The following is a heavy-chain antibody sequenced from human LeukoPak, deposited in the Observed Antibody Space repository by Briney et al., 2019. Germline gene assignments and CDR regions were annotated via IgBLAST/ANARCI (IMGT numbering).Heavy chain of an antibody. V-gene: IGHV3-23*01. CDR1: GFTFNTYA. J-gene: IGHJ5*02. CDR2: ISGSGGST. Sequence: PGGSLRLSCAASGFTFNTYAMSWVRQAPGKGLEWVSAISGSGGSTYYADSVKGRFTISRDNSKNTLYLQMNSLRAEDTAVYYCAKKVWAVTLLSWFDPWGQGTLVTVSS. D-gene: IGHD4-17*01. CDR3: AKKVWAVTLLSWFDP.